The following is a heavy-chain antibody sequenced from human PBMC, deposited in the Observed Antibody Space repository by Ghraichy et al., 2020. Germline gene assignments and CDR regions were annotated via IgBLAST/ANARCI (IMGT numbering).Heavy chain of an antibody. Sequence: SVKVSCKASGGTFSSYAISWVRQAPGQGLEWMGGIIPIFGTANYAQKFQGRVTITADESTSTAYMELSSLRSEDTAVYYCARDMGQCCSSTSSINYWGQGSLVTVAS. CDR1: GGTFSSYA. J-gene: IGHJ4*02. V-gene: IGHV1-69*13. CDR2: IIPIFGTA. D-gene: IGHD2-2*01. CDR3: ARDMGQCCSSTSSINY.